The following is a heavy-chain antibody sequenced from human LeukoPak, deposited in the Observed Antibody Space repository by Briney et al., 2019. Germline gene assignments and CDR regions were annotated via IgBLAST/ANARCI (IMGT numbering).Heavy chain of an antibody. D-gene: IGHD3-22*01. CDR3: ARGLPPRRNYDSSGYYSYYFDY. CDR1: GYTFTSYG. Sequence: ASVKVSCTSSGYTFTSYGISWVRQAPGQGLEWMGWISAYNGNTKYAQKLQGRVTMTTDTSTNTAYMELRSLRSDDTAVYYCARGLPPRRNYDSSGYYSYYFDYWGQGTLVTVSS. CDR2: ISAYNGNT. J-gene: IGHJ4*02. V-gene: IGHV1-18*01.